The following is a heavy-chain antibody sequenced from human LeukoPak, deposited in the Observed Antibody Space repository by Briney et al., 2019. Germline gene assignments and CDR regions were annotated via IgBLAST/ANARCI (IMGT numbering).Heavy chain of an antibody. J-gene: IGHJ5*02. Sequence: AGGSLRLSCAASGFTFSSYAMHWVRQAPGKGLEWVAVISYDGSNKYYADSVKGRFTISRDNSKNTLYLQMNSLRAEDTAVYYCARDLEPNWFDPWGQGTLVTVSS. CDR3: ARDLEPNWFDP. D-gene: IGHD3-3*01. V-gene: IGHV3-30*04. CDR2: ISYDGSNK. CDR1: GFTFSSYA.